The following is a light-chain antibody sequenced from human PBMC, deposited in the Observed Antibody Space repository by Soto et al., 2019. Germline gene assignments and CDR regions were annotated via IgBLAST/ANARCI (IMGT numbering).Light chain of an antibody. CDR1: SSDVGGYNY. CDR2: EVS. Sequence: QSVLTQHASVAGSPGQAITITCTGTSSDVGGYNYVSWYQQHPGKAPKLMIYEVSNRPSGVSNRFSGSKSGSTASLTISGLQAEDEADYYCSSYTSSSTQVFGTGTKVTVL. CDR3: SSYTSSSTQV. V-gene: IGLV2-14*01. J-gene: IGLJ1*01.